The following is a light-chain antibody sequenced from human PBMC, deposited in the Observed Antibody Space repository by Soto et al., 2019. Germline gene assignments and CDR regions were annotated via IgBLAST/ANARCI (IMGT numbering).Light chain of an antibody. CDR3: SSYTSSATLI. Sequence: QSALTQPASVSGSPGQSITISCTGTSSDVGGYNSVSWYQHHPGEVPKVIIYDVTSRPSGISTRFSGSKSGNTASLTISGLQDEDEADYYCSSYTSSATLIFGGGTKLTVL. J-gene: IGLJ2*01. CDR2: DVT. V-gene: IGLV2-14*03. CDR1: SSDVGGYNS.